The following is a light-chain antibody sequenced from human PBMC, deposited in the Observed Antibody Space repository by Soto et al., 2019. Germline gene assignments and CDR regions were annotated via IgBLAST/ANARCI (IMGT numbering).Light chain of an antibody. CDR2: AAS. J-gene: IGKJ4*01. Sequence: DIQMTQSPSSLSASVGDRVTITCRASQSISSYLNWYQQKPGKAPKLLIYAASSLQSGVPSRFSGSGSGTEFTLTISSLQSEDFAVYYCQQYNNLPLTFGGGTKVDIK. CDR3: QQYNNLPLT. V-gene: IGKV1-39*01. CDR1: QSISSY.